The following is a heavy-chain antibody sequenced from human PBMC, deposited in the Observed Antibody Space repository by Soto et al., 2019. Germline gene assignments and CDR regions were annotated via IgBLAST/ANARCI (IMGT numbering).Heavy chain of an antibody. J-gene: IGHJ3*02. D-gene: IGHD2-15*01. CDR3: ARAEREYCSGGSCHADAFDI. V-gene: IGHV3-13*01. CDR1: GFTFSSYD. Sequence: PGWSLRLSCAASGFTFSSYDMHWVRQATGKGLEWVSAIGTAGDTYYPGSVKGRFTISRENAKNSLYLQMNSLRAGDTAVYYCARAEREYCSGGSCHADAFDIWGQGTMVTVSS. CDR2: IGTAGDT.